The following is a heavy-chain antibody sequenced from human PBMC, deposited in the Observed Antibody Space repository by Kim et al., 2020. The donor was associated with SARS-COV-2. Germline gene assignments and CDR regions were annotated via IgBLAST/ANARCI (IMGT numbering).Heavy chain of an antibody. CDR2: IYSGGSST. CDR3: AKDGGSIVGATTNYYYYG. Sequence: GGSLRLSCAASGFTFSSYAMSWVRQAPGKGLEWVSVIYSGGSSTYYADSVKGRFTISRDNSKNTLYLQMNSLRAEDTAVYYCAKDGGSIVGATTNYYYYG. CDR1: GFTFSSYA. J-gene: IGHJ6*01. D-gene: IGHD1-26*01. V-gene: IGHV3-23*03.